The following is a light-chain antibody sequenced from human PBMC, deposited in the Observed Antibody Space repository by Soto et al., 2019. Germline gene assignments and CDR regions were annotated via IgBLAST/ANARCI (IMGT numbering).Light chain of an antibody. V-gene: IGKV4-1*01. Sequence: DIVMTQSPDFLAVSLGERATITCKSSQNVLYRSSNKSYLAWYQQRPGQPPRLLLHWASTRESGVPDRFVGSGSERDFPLTISSLQAGDEAIYHCQQYYNTPYTFGQGTTLEIK. CDR2: WAS. J-gene: IGKJ2*01. CDR1: QNVLYRSSNKSY. CDR3: QQYYNTPYT.